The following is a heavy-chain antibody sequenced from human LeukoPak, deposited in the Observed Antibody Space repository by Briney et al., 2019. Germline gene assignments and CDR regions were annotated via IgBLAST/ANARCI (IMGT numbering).Heavy chain of an antibody. V-gene: IGHV4-34*01. CDR2: INHSGST. Sequence: SETLSLTCTVSGGSISSYYWSWIRQPPGKGLEWIGEINHSGSTNYNPSLKSRVTISVDTSKNQFSLKLSSVTAADTAVYYCARGDSGSYSHLVDYWGQGTLVTVSS. J-gene: IGHJ4*02. CDR3: ARGDSGSYSHLVDY. D-gene: IGHD1-26*01. CDR1: GGSISSYY.